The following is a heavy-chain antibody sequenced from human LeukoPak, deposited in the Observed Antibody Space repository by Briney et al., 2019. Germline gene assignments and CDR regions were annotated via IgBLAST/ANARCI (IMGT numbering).Heavy chain of an antibody. CDR2: ISYSGST. V-gene: IGHV4-39*02. J-gene: IGHJ6*03. CDR3: ARLTHSYYSDTSGYYPYYYMDV. CDR1: GGSISSSTYY. D-gene: IGHD3-22*01. Sequence: PSETLSLTCNVFGGSISSSTYYWGWIRQPPGKGLEWIGRISYSGSTYHNPSLKSRVTMSVDTSKNHFSLRLSPVTAADTALYYCARLTHSYYSDTSGYYPYYYMDVWGKGTTVTVSS.